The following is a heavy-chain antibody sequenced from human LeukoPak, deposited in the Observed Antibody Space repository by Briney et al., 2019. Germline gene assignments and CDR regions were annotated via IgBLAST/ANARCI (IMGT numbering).Heavy chain of an antibody. CDR1: GFTFNNYA. J-gene: IGHJ6*04. V-gene: IGHV3-23*01. D-gene: IGHD2-2*01. Sequence: GGSLTLSCLASGFTFNNYAMNWVRQAPPKGLDWVSSISDCHCSTKYADSVKGRFTISTHKSKNTLYLQMNRLRAEDTAVYHSAKADCRSINCYVKDVWGKGTTVTVSS. CDR3: AKADCRSINCYVKDV. CDR2: ISDCHCST.